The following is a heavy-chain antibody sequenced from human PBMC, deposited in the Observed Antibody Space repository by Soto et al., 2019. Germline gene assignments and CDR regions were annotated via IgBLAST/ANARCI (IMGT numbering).Heavy chain of an antibody. V-gene: IGHV4-39*01. J-gene: IGHJ4*02. D-gene: IGHD2-15*01. CDR3: ARLGYCSGGSCYFVDY. CDR1: GGSISSSSYY. CDR2: MYYSGST. Sequence: SETLSLTCTVSGGSISSSSYYWGWIRQPPGKGLEWIGSMYYSGSTYYNPSLKSRVTISVDTSKNQFSLKLSSVTAADTAVYYCARLGYCSGGSCYFVDYWGQGTLVTVSS.